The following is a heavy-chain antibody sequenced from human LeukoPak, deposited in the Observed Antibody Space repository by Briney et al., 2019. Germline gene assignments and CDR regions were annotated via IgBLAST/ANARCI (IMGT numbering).Heavy chain of an antibody. J-gene: IGHJ4*02. Sequence: SETLSLTCTVSGGSISGYFWSWIRQPAGKGLKWIGYIHYTGTTSYNPSLKGRLTISTDASKNQFSLKLTSVTAADTAVYYCARYLPNYYDSSGYYSLGFDYWGQGTLVTVSS. D-gene: IGHD3-22*01. CDR2: IHYTGTT. CDR3: ARYLPNYYDSSGYYSLGFDY. CDR1: GGSISGYF. V-gene: IGHV4-59*01.